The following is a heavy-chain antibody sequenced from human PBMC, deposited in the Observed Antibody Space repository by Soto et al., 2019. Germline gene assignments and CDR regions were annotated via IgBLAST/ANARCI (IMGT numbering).Heavy chain of an antibody. Sequence: GSLKLSCVASGIEFSNYAMSLVRQAPGKGLEWVSISSASGRSRYHADSEKGRFTISRDNSKNTLYLHMTNLRAEDKAVYYCAKDGNWLDVYFDVWGQGTPVTVYS. CDR3: AKDGNWLDVYFDV. CDR2: SSASGRSR. CDR1: GIEFSNYA. D-gene: IGHD5-12*01. V-gene: IGHV3-23*01. J-gene: IGHJ4*02.